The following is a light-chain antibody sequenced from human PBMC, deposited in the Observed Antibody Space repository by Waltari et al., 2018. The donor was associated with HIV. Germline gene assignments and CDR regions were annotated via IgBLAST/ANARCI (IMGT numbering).Light chain of an antibody. Sequence: DIQMTQSPSSLSASVGDRVTMSCRASQNINMYVNWYEQRPGKAAKFLIYVASSLQSGVPSRFSGSGPGTDFTLTISSLQPEDFATYYCQQTYRTPLTFGPGTKVDIK. CDR3: QQTYRTPLT. CDR1: QNINMY. J-gene: IGKJ3*01. CDR2: VAS. V-gene: IGKV1-39*01.